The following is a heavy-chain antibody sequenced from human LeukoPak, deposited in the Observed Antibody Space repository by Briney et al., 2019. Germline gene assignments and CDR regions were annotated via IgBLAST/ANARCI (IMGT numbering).Heavy chain of an antibody. Sequence: PSETLSLTCTVSGASISDYYWSWIRQPPGKGLEWIGYIYCSGNTNYNPSLKSRATMSVDTSKSQFSLKLTSVTAADTAVFYCAREKIDGDHRGIFDYWGQGTLVTVSS. J-gene: IGHJ4*02. CDR3: AREKIDGDHRGIFDY. D-gene: IGHD3-10*01. CDR1: GASISDYY. CDR2: IYCSGNT. V-gene: IGHV4-59*12.